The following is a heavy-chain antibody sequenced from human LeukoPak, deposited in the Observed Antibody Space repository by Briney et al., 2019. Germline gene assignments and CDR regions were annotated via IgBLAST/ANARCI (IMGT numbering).Heavy chain of an antibody. CDR2: FSSDGSST. Sequence: PGGSLRLSCSASGFTFSSSAMYWVRQAPGKGLEYVSAFSSDGSSTFYADSVKGRFTISRDNSKNMLCLQMSSLRADDTAVYYCVKTLKYYGSGRGLFDSWGQGILVTVSS. V-gene: IGHV3-64D*06. CDR3: VKTLKYYGSGRGLFDS. D-gene: IGHD3-10*01. J-gene: IGHJ4*02. CDR1: GFTFSSSA.